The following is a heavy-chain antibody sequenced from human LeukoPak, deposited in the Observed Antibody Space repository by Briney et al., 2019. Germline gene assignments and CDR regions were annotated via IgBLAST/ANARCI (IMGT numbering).Heavy chain of an antibody. V-gene: IGHV3-30-3*02. Sequence: GGSLRLSCAASGFTFSSYAMHWVRQAPGKGLEWVAVISYDGSNKYYADSVKGRFTISRDNSKNTLYLQMNSLRAEDTAVYYCAKSSDILDPEMNYGGQGTLVTV. CDR2: ISYDGSNK. CDR1: GFTFSSYA. D-gene: IGHD3-3*01. CDR3: AKSSDILDPEMNY. J-gene: IGHJ4*02.